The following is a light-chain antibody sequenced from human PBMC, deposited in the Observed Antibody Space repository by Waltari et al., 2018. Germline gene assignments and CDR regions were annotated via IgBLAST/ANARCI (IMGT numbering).Light chain of an antibody. CDR1: DLPRTY. J-gene: IGLJ1*01. CDR2: EDT. V-gene: IGLV3-10*01. Sequence: SYEFSQPPSVSVSPGQPARITCPGQDLPRTYAYRFQQQSGQAPRLVIYEDTKRPSGSPERFSGSSSGTVATLTITGAQVDDEADYYCYSSDSTGLRVFGGGTTVVVL. CDR3: YSSDSTGLRV.